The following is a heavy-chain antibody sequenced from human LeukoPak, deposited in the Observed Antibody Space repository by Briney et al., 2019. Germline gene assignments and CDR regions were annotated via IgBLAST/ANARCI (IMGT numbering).Heavy chain of an antibody. Sequence: SETLSLTCTVSGASVSSGSYYWSWIRQPPGKGMEWIGYIYYSGSTNYNPSLKSRVTISVDTSKNQFSLKLSSVTAADTAVYYCARGSRGYSYGWGQGTLVTVSS. J-gene: IGHJ4*02. V-gene: IGHV4-61*01. D-gene: IGHD5-18*01. CDR1: GASVSSGSYY. CDR2: IYYSGST. CDR3: ARGSRGYSYG.